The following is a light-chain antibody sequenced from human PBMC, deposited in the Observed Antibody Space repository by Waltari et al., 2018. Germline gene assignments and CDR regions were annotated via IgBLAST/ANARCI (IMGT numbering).Light chain of an antibody. CDR2: QDV. CDR1: ELEKKY. J-gene: IGLJ1*01. V-gene: IGLV3-1*01. Sequence: SYDLTQSPSVSVSPGQTASITCSGDELEKKYVCWYQQKPGQSPVLVIYQDVRRPSGIPERFSGSNSGNTATLTISGTQPMDEADYYCQAWDSGVAGVFGTGTKVTVL. CDR3: QAWDSGVAGV.